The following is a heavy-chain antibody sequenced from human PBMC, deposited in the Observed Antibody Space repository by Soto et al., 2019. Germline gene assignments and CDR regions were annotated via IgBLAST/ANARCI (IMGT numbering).Heavy chain of an antibody. J-gene: IGHJ4*02. Sequence: GGSLRLSCAASGLTVSINYTTWVRQTPGKGLEWVSVIYSGGSTYYADSVKGRFSISRDNSKNTLYLQMNSLRAEDTAVYYCASARGAAAGYWGQGTLVTVSS. CDR3: ASARGAAAGY. CDR1: GLTVSINY. D-gene: IGHD6-13*01. CDR2: IYSGGST. V-gene: IGHV3-66*01.